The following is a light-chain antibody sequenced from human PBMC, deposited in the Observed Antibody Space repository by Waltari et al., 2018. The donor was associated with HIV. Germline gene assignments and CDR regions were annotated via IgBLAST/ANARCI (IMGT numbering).Light chain of an antibody. V-gene: IGLV8-61*01. CDR1: CVCVSPTYH. CDR2: STN. J-gene: IGLJ3*02. Sequence: QTVVTQEPPFSVPPGGTVRLICGLRCVCVSPTYHLTRYQQTPGQAPRTLIYSTNTRSSGVPDRFSGSILGNKAALTITGAQADDESDYYCVLYMGSGSCMFGGGTKLTVL. CDR3: VLYMGSGSCM.